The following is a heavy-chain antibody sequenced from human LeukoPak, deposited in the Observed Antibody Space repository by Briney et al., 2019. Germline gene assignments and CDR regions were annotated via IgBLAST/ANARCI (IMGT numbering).Heavy chain of an antibody. J-gene: IGHJ3*02. D-gene: IGHD2-2*01. V-gene: IGHV1-18*01. CDR2: ISAYNGNT. CDR3: ARDGLFVVVPAARPDAFDI. Sequence: ASVTVSFKGSGYTFTIYGISRGRQGQGQGREWMGWISAYNGNTNYAQKLQGRVTMTTDTSTSTAYMELRSLRSDDTAVYYCARDGLFVVVPAARPDAFDIWGQGTLVTVSS. CDR1: GYTFTIYG.